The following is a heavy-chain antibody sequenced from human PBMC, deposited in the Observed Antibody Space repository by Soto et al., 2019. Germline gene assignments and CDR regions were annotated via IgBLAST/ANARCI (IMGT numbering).Heavy chain of an antibody. D-gene: IGHD6-6*01. V-gene: IGHV3-30-3*01. CDR1: GFTFISYA. J-gene: IGHJ6*02. Sequence: GGSLRLSCAASGFTFISYAMHWVRQAPGKGLEWVAVISYDGSNKYYADSVKGRFIISRDNSKNTLYLQMNSLRAEDTAVYYCARDREQLVYYYYGMDVWGQGTTVTVSS. CDR2: ISYDGSNK. CDR3: ARDREQLVYYYYGMDV.